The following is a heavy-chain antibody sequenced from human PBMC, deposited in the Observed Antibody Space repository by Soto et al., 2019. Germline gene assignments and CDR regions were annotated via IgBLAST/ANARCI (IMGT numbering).Heavy chain of an antibody. CDR2: IRKKVNSYTT. V-gene: IGHV3-72*01. Sequence: GGSLRLSCAASGFIFSDQYMDWVRQAPGKGLEWVGRIRKKVNSYTTEYAASVKGRFTVSRDDSKNSLYLQMNSLKTEDTAIYYCARDLGGAPYVDLWGRGTLVTVSS. CDR1: GFIFSDQY. D-gene: IGHD3-16*01. CDR3: ARDLGGAPYVDL. J-gene: IGHJ2*01.